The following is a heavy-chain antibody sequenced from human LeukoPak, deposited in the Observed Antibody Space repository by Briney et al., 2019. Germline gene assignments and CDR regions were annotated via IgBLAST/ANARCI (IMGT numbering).Heavy chain of an antibody. V-gene: IGHV1-2*02. D-gene: IGHD1-26*01. CDR3: AREQWELYFDY. CDR2: INPNSGGT. Sequence: ASVKVSCTASGYTFTGYYMHWVRKAPGQGLEWMGWINPNSGGTNYAQKFQGRVTMTRDTSISTAYMELSRLRSDDTAVYYCAREQWELYFDYWGQGTLVTVSS. J-gene: IGHJ4*02. CDR1: GYTFTGYY.